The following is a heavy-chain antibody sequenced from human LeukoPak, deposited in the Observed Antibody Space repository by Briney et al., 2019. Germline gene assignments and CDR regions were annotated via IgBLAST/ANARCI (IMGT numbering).Heavy chain of an antibody. V-gene: IGHV3-23*01. D-gene: IGHD1-26*01. CDR2: ISISGVIT. Sequence: GGSLTLSCAASGFTFRNYAISWVRQAAGKGWELVSSISISGVITSYEHSVKGRFTISRDNSKNTLFLQMDSLRAEDTAVYYCARDSRVFSGSFGPLGSPDGYYFDYWGQGTLVTVSS. CDR3: ARDSRVFSGSFGPLGSPDGYYFDY. J-gene: IGHJ4*02. CDR1: GFTFRNYA.